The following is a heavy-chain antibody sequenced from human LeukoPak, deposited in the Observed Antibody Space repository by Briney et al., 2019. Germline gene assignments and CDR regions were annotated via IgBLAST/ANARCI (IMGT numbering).Heavy chain of an antibody. V-gene: IGHV3-48*01. CDR1: GFSFSTNS. D-gene: IGHD1-26*01. Sequence: GGSLRLSCAASGFSFSTNSMNWVRQVPGKGLEWISYISSNSATTYYADSVKGRFTISRDNAKNSLYLHMNSLRADDTAVYYCARDTRSLIDYWGQGTLVTVSS. CDR3: ARDTRSLIDY. J-gene: IGHJ4*02. CDR2: ISSNSATT.